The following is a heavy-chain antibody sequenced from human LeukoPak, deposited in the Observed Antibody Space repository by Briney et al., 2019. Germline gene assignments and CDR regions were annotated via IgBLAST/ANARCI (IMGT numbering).Heavy chain of an antibody. D-gene: IGHD3-10*01. CDR2: ISPYNGNT. Sequence: GAPVKVSCKASGYTFPSFAISWVRQAPGQGLEWVGWISPYNGNTKSAQKFQGRVTMTTDISTSTAYMELRSLRSDDTAVYYCARDRNSGNFCFDFWGQGSLITVSS. CDR3: ARDRNSGNFCFDF. V-gene: IGHV1-18*01. J-gene: IGHJ4*02. CDR1: GYTFPSFA.